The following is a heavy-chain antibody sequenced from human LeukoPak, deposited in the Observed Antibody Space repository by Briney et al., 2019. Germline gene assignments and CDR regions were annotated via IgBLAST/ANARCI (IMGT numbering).Heavy chain of an antibody. Sequence: PGGSLRLSCAASGFTFSSYAMSWVRQAPGKGLEWVSGILSSGGSTYYADSVKGRFTISRDASKNTLYLQMDSLRVEDTAVYFCAKDRTQGSGWYLIFDYWSQGTLVTVSS. D-gene: IGHD6-19*01. V-gene: IGHV3-23*01. CDR3: AKDRTQGSGWYLIFDY. CDR1: GFTFSSYA. J-gene: IGHJ4*02. CDR2: ILSSGGST.